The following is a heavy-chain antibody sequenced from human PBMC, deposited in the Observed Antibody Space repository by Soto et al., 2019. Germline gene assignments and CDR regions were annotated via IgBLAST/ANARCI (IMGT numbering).Heavy chain of an antibody. J-gene: IGHJ4*02. CDR2: IKGDGSEK. D-gene: IGHD1-1*01. V-gene: IGHV3-7*04. Sequence: EVQLVESGGDLVQPGGSPRLSCAASGVTFSVTWMTWVRQAPGKGLEWVATIKGDGSEKHYVDSVKGSFTISRDNAKKSVYLQMNSLIVDDTAVYYCGRGDGFLTTSWGQGTLVTVSS. CDR1: GVTFSVTW. CDR3: GRGDGFLTTS.